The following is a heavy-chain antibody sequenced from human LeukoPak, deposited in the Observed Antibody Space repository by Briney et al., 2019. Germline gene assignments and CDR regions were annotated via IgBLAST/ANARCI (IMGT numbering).Heavy chain of an antibody. D-gene: IGHD3-10*01. CDR2: IYSGGST. V-gene: IGHV3-66*01. Sequence: GGSLRLSCAASGFTFSNAWMSWVRQAPGKGLEWVSVIYSGGSTYYADSVRGRFTISRDNSKNTLYLQMNSLRAEDTAVYYCARDGGYYGSGSYSQGDYWGQGTLVTVSS. J-gene: IGHJ4*02. CDR3: ARDGGYYGSGSYSQGDY. CDR1: GFTFSNAW.